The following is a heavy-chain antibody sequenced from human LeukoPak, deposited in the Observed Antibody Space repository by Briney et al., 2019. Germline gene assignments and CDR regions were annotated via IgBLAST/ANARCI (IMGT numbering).Heavy chain of an antibody. CDR3: AREGYYYDSSGYYPYYFDY. J-gene: IGHJ4*02. V-gene: IGHV3-7*01. D-gene: IGHD3-22*01. Sequence: GGSLRLSCAASGFTFSSYWMSWVRQAPGKGLEWVANIKQDGSEKYYVDSVKGRFTISRDNAKNSLYLQMNSLRAEDTAVYYCAREGYYYDSSGYYPYYFDYWGQGTLVTVSS. CDR2: IKQDGSEK. CDR1: GFTFSSYW.